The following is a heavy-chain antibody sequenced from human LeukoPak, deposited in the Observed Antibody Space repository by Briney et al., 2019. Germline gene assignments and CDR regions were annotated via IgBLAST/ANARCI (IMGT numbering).Heavy chain of an antibody. V-gene: IGHV3-23*01. CDR1: GFTFSSYA. D-gene: IGHD6-25*01. Sequence: GGSLRLSCAASGFTFSSYAMSWVRQAPGKGLEWVSAISGSGGSTYYADSVKGRFTISRDNSKNTLYLQMNSLRAEDTAIFYCAKAAAVIPAPGVLFDYWGQGTLVTVSS. CDR3: AKAAAVIPAPGVLFDY. J-gene: IGHJ4*02. CDR2: ISGSGGST.